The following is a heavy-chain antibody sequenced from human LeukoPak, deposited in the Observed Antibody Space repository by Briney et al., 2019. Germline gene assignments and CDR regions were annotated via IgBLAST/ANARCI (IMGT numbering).Heavy chain of an antibody. CDR3: ARIGYSSSCFDY. CDR2: IKQDGSEK. D-gene: IGHD6-13*01. CDR1: GFIFNKYW. J-gene: IGHJ4*02. V-gene: IGHV3-7*01. Sequence: GGSLRLSCAASGFIFNKYWMSWVRQAPGKGLEWVANIKQDGSEKYYADPVKGRFTISRDNAQNSVYLQMNSVRAEDTAVYYCARIGYSSSCFDYWGQGTPVTVSS.